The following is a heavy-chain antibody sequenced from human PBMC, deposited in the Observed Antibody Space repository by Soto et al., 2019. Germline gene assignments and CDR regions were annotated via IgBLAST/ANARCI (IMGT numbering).Heavy chain of an antibody. CDR2: ISGSGGST. CDR3: AKVDSGSYQAFDY. V-gene: IGHV3-23*01. Sequence: GGSLRLSCAASGFTFSSYAMSWVRQAPGKGLEWVSAISGSGGSTYYADSVKGRFTISRDNSKNTLYLQMNSLRAEDMAVYYCAKVDSGSYQAFDYWGQGTLVTVSS. J-gene: IGHJ4*02. CDR1: GFTFSSYA. D-gene: IGHD1-26*01.